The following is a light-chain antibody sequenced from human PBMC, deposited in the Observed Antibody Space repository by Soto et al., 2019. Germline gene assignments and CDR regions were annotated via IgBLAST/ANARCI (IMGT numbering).Light chain of an antibody. CDR3: QTYDSSLTGWV. CDR1: SSNIGASFD. J-gene: IGLJ7*01. V-gene: IGLV1-40*01. Sequence: QSVLTQPPSVSGAPGQRVTISCTGVSSNIGASFDVHWYQQRLPRTAPKLLIYGNNNRPSGVPDRFSGSKSGTSASLVITGLQAEDDGDYYCQTYDSSLTGWVFGGGTQLTVL. CDR2: GNN.